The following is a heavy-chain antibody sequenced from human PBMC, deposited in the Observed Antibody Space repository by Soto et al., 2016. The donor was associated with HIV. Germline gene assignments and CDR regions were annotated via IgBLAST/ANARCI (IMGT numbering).Heavy chain of an antibody. D-gene: IGHD3-22*01. V-gene: IGHV3-33*01. CDR2: IWYDGSNK. CDR3: ARDLGDYDSSAPDYGMDV. J-gene: IGHJ6*02. CDR1: GFTFSSYG. Sequence: VQLVESGGGVVQPGRSLRLSCAASGFTFSSYGMHWVRQAPGKGLEWVAVIWYDGSNKYYADSVKGRFTISRDNSKNTLYLQMNSLRAEDTAVYYCARDLGDYDSSAPDYGMDVWGQGTTVTVSS.